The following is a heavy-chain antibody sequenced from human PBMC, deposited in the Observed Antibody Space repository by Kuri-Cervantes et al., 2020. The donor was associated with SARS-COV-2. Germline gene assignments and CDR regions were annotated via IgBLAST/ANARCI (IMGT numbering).Heavy chain of an antibody. Sequence: AAVKVSCKASGYTFTSYDSSWVRQAPGQGLEWMGWISAYNGNTNYAQKLQGRVTMTTDKSTSTAYMELRSLRSNDTAVYYCAMVRKDSSGRTEDYWGQGTLVTVSS. J-gene: IGHJ4*02. D-gene: IGHD3-22*01. CDR1: GYTFTSYD. CDR2: ISAYNGNT. CDR3: AMVRKDSSGRTEDY. V-gene: IGHV1-18*01.